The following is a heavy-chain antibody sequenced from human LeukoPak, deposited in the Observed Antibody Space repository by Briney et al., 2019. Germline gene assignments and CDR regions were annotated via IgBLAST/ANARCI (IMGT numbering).Heavy chain of an antibody. CDR1: GFTFSSYW. D-gene: IGHD3-22*01. Sequence: GGSLRLSCAASGFTFSSYWMSWVRQAPGKGLEWVANIKQDGSEKYYVDSAKGRFTISRDNAKNSLYLQMNSLRAEDTAVYYCARESNYYDSSGWYWGQGTLVTVSS. V-gene: IGHV3-7*01. CDR3: ARESNYYDSSGWY. CDR2: IKQDGSEK. J-gene: IGHJ4*02.